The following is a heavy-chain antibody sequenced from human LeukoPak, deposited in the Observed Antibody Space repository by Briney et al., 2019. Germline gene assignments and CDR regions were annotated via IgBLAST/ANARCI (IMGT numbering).Heavy chain of an antibody. V-gene: IGHV3-30*02. CDR3: AKQGSVGATTYYYYYMDV. Sequence: PGRSLRLSCAASGFTFSSYGMHWVRQAPGKGLEWVAFIRYDGSKKYYADSVKGRFTISRDNSKNTLYLQMNSLRAEDTAVYYCAKQGSVGATTYYYYYMDVWGKGTTVTISS. CDR2: IRYDGSKK. J-gene: IGHJ6*03. CDR1: GFTFSSYG. D-gene: IGHD1-26*01.